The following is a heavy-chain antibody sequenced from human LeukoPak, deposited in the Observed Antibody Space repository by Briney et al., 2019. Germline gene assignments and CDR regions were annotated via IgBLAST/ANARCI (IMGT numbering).Heavy chain of an antibody. CDR1: GFTFRSYA. J-gene: IGHJ4*02. Sequence: PGGSLRLSCAASGFTFRSYAMMWVRQAPGKGLEWVAFISADGSTETYADSVKGRFTVSRDNSGDTLYLQMDSLTPEDTALYYCVRDLMRGSYSLDFWGQGTLVNVSS. D-gene: IGHD3-10*01. V-gene: IGHV3-30*04. CDR2: ISADGSTE. CDR3: VRDLMRGSYSLDF.